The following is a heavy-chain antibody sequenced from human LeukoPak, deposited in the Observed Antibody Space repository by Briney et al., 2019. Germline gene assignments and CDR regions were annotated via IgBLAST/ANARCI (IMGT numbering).Heavy chain of an antibody. CDR2: ISYDGSNK. CDR1: GFTFSSYG. Sequence: GGSLRLSCAASGFTFSSYGMHWVRQAPGKGLEWVAVISYDGSNKCYADSVKGRFTISRDNSKNTLYLQMNSLRAEDTAVYYCARDRNSGDDAFDIWGQGTMVTVSS. J-gene: IGHJ3*02. D-gene: IGHD1-26*01. CDR3: ARDRNSGDDAFDI. V-gene: IGHV3-30*03.